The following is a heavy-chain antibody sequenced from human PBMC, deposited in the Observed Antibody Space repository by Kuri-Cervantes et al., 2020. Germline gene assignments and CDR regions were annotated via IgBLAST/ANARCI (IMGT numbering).Heavy chain of an antibody. D-gene: IGHD3-10*01. CDR2: IYSGGST. CDR1: GFTISSNY. J-gene: IGHJ4*02. CDR3: ARGTGGGSYLIDY. V-gene: IGHV3-66*01. Sequence: SLKFSCAASGFTISSNYMSWVRQAPGKVLEWVSVIYSGGSTYYADSVKGRFTISRDNSKNTVFLQMNSLRAEDTAVYYCARGTGGGSYLIDYWGQGTLVTVSS.